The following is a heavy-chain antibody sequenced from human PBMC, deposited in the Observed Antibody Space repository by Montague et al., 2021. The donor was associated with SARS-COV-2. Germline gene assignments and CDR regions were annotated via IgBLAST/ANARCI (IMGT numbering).Heavy chain of an antibody. CDR1: GVSVSSSSFY. Sequence: SETLSLTCNVSGVSVSSSSFYWGWIRQPPGNGLEWIGRIYYTESTYYNPSLKSRVTISLDTSKNQFSLKLASVTAADTAMYYCVRVHIVVVTAMRYFDLWGRGTLVTVSS. V-gene: IGHV4-39*01. CDR2: IYYTEST. D-gene: IGHD2-21*02. J-gene: IGHJ2*01. CDR3: VRVHIVVVTAMRYFDL.